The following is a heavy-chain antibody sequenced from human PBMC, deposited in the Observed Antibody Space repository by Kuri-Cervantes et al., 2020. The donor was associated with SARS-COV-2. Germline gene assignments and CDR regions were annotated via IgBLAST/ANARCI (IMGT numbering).Heavy chain of an antibody. D-gene: IGHD2-15*01. V-gene: IGHV1-69*13. Sequence: SVKVSCKVSGYTLTELSMHWVRQAPGKGLEWMGGIIPIFGTANYAQKFQGRLRITADESTRTASMELSSLRSDDTAVYYCARGVVVVAAVIDYYYYGMDVWGQGTTVTVSS. CDR3: ARGVVVVAAVIDYYYYGMDV. J-gene: IGHJ6*02. CDR1: GYTLTELS. CDR2: IIPIFGTA.